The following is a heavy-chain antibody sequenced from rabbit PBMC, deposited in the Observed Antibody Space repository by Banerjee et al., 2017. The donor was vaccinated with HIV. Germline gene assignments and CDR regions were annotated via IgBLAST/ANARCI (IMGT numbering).Heavy chain of an antibody. CDR1: GFSFSSSYG. CDR2: INTGNGGT. J-gene: IGHJ4*01. CDR3: ARPTYSGGWGGDL. D-gene: IGHD4-1*01. V-gene: IGHV1S45*01. Sequence: QQQLEESGGGLVKPGGTPTLTCTASGFSFSSSYGMCWVRQAPGKGLEWIAYINTGNGGTYYASWAKGRFTITRTSSTTVTLQMTSLTAADTATYFCARPTYSGGWGGDLWGPGTLVTVS.